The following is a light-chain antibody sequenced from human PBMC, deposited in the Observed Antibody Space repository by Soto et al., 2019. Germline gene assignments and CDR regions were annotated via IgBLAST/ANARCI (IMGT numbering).Light chain of an antibody. V-gene: IGKV3-15*01. CDR3: QQYNNWPLT. CDR1: QSVSSN. CDR2: GAS. Sequence: EIVMTQSPATLSVSPWERATLSCRASQSVSSNLARYQQKPGQAPRLLIYGASTRATGIPARFSGSGSGTEFTLTISSLQSEDFAVYYCQQYNNWPLTFGGGTKVDIK. J-gene: IGKJ4*01.